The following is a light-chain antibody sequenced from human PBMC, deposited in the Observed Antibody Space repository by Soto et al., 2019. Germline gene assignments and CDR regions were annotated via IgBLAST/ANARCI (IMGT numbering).Light chain of an antibody. Sequence: DIPMTQSPSSLSASVGDRVTITCRASQSFSTYLNWYQHKPGKAPRLLIYAASSLQSGVPSRFSGSGSGTDFTLTISGLHPEDFATYYCQQSYSTPYTFGQGTKLDI. V-gene: IGKV1-39*01. J-gene: IGKJ2*01. CDR1: QSFSTY. CDR2: AAS. CDR3: QQSYSTPYT.